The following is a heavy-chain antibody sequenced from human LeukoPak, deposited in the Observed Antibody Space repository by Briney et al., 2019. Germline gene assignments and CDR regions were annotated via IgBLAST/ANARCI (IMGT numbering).Heavy chain of an antibody. CDR3: ARDLSLAGFGGD. CDR2: ISGSGGST. J-gene: IGHJ4*02. CDR1: GFTFSSYA. V-gene: IGHV3-23*01. Sequence: PGGSLRLSCAASGFTFSSYAMSWVRQAPGKGLEWVSAISGSGGSTYYADSVKGRFTISRDNSKNTLYLQMNSLRAEDTAIYYCARDLSLAGFGGDWGQGTLVTVSS. D-gene: IGHD3-10*01.